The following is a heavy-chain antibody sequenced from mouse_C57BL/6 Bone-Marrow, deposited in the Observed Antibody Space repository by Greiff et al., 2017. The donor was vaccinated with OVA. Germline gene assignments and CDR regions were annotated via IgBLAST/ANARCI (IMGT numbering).Heavy chain of an antibody. J-gene: IGHJ1*03. V-gene: IGHV14-4*01. Sequence: VQLQQSGAELVRPGASVKLSCTASGFNITDDYMHWVKQRPEQGLEWIGWIDPENGDTEYASKFQGKATITADTSSNTAYLQLSSLTSEDTAVYYCTTLLRQGYFDVWGTGTTVTVSS. CDR2: IDPENGDT. CDR3: TTLLRQGYFDV. D-gene: IGHD1-1*01. CDR1: GFNITDDY.